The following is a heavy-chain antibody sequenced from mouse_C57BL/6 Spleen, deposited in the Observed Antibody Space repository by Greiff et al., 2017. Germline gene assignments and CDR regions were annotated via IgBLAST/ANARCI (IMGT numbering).Heavy chain of an antibody. J-gene: IGHJ4*01. Sequence: EVKLMEPGGGLVQPGGSMKLSCVASGFTFSNYWMNWVRQSPEKGLEWVAQIRLKSDNYATHYAESVKGRFTISRDDSKSSVYLQMNNLRAEDTGIYYCAASICYDYDGGDAMDYGGQGTSVTVS. CDR1: GFTFSNYW. CDR3: AASICYDYDGGDAMDY. D-gene: IGHD2-4*01. CDR2: IRLKSDNYAT. V-gene: IGHV6-3*01.